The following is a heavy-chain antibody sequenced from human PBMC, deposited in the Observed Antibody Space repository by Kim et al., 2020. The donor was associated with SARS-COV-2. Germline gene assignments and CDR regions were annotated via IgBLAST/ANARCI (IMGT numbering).Heavy chain of an antibody. J-gene: IGHJ4*02. CDR3: ARDSSSSMDY. D-gene: IGHD6-6*01. CDR1: GGSFSGYY. CDR2: INHSGST. V-gene: IGHV4-34*01. Sequence: SETLSLTCAVYGGSFSGYYWSWIRQPPGKGLEWIGEINHSGSTNYNPSLKSRVTISVDTSKNQFSLKLSSVTAADTAVYYCARDSSSSMDYWGQGTLVTVSS.